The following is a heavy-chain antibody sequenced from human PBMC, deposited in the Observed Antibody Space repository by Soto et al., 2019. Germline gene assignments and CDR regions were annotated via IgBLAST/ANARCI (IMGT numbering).Heavy chain of an antibody. D-gene: IGHD3-22*01. CDR2: ISSSGSST. CDR1: GFTFSSYE. V-gene: IGHV3-48*03. CDR3: VRDGSPSKSGWVYFDY. Sequence: EVQLVESGGGLAQSGGSLRLSCAASGFTFSSYEMNWVRQAPGKGLEWLSYISSSGSSTHYTDSVEGRFTISRDNAKNSLYMQLNSLRADDTAIYYCVRDGSPSKSGWVYFDYWGQGILVTVSS. J-gene: IGHJ4*02.